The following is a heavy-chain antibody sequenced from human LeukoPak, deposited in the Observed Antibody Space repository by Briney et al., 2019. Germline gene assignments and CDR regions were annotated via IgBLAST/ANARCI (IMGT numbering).Heavy chain of an antibody. Sequence: ASVKVSCKASGHTSTTYAIHWVRQAPGQGLEWMGWINAGNGNIKYSQKFQGRVTITGDTSASTAYMELSSLRSEDTAVYYCARLYPYGNDAFDIWGQGTMVTVSS. CDR1: GHTSTTYA. CDR2: INAGNGNI. V-gene: IGHV1-3*01. D-gene: IGHD3-16*02. J-gene: IGHJ3*02. CDR3: ARLYPYGNDAFDI.